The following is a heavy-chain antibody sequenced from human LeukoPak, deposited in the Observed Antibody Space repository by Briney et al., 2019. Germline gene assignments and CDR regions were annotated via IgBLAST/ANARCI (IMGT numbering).Heavy chain of an antibody. Sequence: GGSLRLSCAASGFTFSSYAMSWVRQAPGKGLEWVSAISGGGGNTYYXXSVKGRFTISRDNSKNTLYLQMNSLRAEDTAVYYCGKNRYSGSLSPFDIWGQGTMVTVSS. J-gene: IGHJ3*02. CDR2: ISGGGGNT. D-gene: IGHD1-26*01. CDR3: GKNRYSGSLSPFDI. CDR1: GFTFSSYA. V-gene: IGHV3-23*01.